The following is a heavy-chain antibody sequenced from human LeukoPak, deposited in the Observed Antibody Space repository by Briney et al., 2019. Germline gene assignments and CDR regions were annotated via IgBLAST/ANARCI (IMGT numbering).Heavy chain of an antibody. J-gene: IGHJ4*02. Sequence: PGGSLRLSCAASGFTFSNYAMSWVRQAPGKGLEWVSAISGSAGSTYYADSVKGRFTISRDNSKNTLYLEMNSLSPDDTAVYYCARGVEPLAANTLAYWGQGTLVTVSS. CDR1: GFTFSNYA. CDR3: ARGVEPLAANTLAY. V-gene: IGHV3-23*01. CDR2: ISGSAGST. D-gene: IGHD1-14*01.